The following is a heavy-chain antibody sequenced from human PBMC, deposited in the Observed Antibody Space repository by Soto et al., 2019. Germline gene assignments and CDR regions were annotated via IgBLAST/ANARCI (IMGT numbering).Heavy chain of an antibody. CDR1: EFIFSSYA. CDR3: AKGRLRNYANGVCLGYSGYSYDMDV. D-gene: IGHD2-8*01. CDR2: ISGNGGST. J-gene: IGHJ6*02. V-gene: IGHV3-23*01. Sequence: GGSLRLSCAASEFIFSSYAMSWVRQAPGKGLEWVSVISGNGGSTYYADSVKGRFTISRDNSKNTLYLQMNTLRAEDTAVYYCAKGRLRNYANGVCLGYSGYSYDMDVWGQGTTVTVSS.